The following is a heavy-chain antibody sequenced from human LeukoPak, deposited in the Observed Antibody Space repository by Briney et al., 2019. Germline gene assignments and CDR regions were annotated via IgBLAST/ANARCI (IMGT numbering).Heavy chain of an antibody. CDR2: ITPVLGGA. V-gene: IGHV1-69*04. CDR1: GGGTFSSYG. D-gene: IGHD3-9*01. CDR3: ARDGPDLMTGYHLVAAF. Sequence: SVKVSCKTSGGGTFSSYGITWVRQAPGQGLGWMGKITPVLGGAQYAQKFQGRVTITADKFASTAYMEVTGLRSEDTAVYYCARDGPDLMTGYHLVAAFWGQGTLVTVSS. J-gene: IGHJ4*02.